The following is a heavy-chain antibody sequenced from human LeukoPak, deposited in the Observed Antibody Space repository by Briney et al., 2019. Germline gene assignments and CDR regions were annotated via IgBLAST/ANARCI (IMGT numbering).Heavy chain of an antibody. Sequence: GGSRRLSCAASGFAFSRYATNWVGQAPGKGLEWVSGISNVGGSTYYAGSVKGRFTISRDNSKNTLYLQMNSLRAEDTAVYYCAKVGLRLGGDYWGQGTLVAVSS. CDR2: ISNVGGST. J-gene: IGHJ4*02. CDR3: AKVGLRLGGDY. D-gene: IGHD4-17*01. V-gene: IGHV3-23*01. CDR1: GFAFSRYA.